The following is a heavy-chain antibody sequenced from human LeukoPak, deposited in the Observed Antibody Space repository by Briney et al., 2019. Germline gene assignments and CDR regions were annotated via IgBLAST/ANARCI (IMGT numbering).Heavy chain of an antibody. J-gene: IGHJ3*02. CDR3: ARDGLGTYDAFDI. CDR1: GFTDSSNY. CDR2: IYSGGST. Sequence: GGSLRLSCAASGFTDSSNYMSWVRQAPGKGLEWVSVIYSGGSTYYADSVKGRFTISRDNSKNTLYLQMNSLRAEDTAVYYCARDGLGTYDAFDIWGQGTMVTVSS. D-gene: IGHD3/OR15-3a*01. V-gene: IGHV3-66*02.